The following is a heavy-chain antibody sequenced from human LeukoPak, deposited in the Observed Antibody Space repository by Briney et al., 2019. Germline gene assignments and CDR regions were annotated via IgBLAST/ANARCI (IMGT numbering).Heavy chain of an antibody. V-gene: IGHV4-59*01. CDR3: AREKYYDFWTDAFDI. D-gene: IGHD3-3*01. CDR1: GGSISSYY. Sequence: SETLSLTCTVSGGSISSYYWSWIRQPPGKGLEWIGYIYYSGSTNYNPSLKSRVTISVDTSKNQFSLKLSSVTAADTAVYYCAREKYYDFWTDAFDIWGQGTMVTVSS. J-gene: IGHJ3*02. CDR2: IYYSGST.